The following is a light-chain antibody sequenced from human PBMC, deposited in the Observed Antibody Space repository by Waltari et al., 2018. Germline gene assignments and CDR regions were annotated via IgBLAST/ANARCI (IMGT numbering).Light chain of an antibody. Sequence: QSVLTQPPSVSGAPGQRVTISCSGSSSNIGAGYAVHWYQQLPGTAPKRLIYVNRKGPAGLADGFSGSKSGASASLAIPGLQAEDEADYFGQSYDRSLSGWVFGGGTKLTVL. CDR2: VNR. CDR1: SSNIGAGYA. CDR3: QSYDRSLSGWV. J-gene: IGLJ3*02. V-gene: IGLV1-40*01.